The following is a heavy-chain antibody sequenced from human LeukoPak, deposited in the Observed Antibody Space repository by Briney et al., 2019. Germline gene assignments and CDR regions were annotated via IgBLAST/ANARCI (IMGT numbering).Heavy chain of an antibody. V-gene: IGHV4-59*01. CDR1: GGSISSYY. Sequence: SETLSLTCTVSGGSISSYYWSWIRQPPGKGLEWIGYIYYSGSTNYNPSLKSRVTISVDTSKNQFSLKLSSVTAADTAVYYCARERGDAFDIWGQGTMVTASS. CDR3: ARERGDAFDI. J-gene: IGHJ3*02. CDR2: IYYSGST.